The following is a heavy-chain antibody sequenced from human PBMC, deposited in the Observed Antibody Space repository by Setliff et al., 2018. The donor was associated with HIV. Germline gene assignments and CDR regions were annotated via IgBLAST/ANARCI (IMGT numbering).Heavy chain of an antibody. CDR3: ARVGRIYYFEH. J-gene: IGHJ4*02. CDR1: GFSFSSYS. Sequence: PGGSLRLSCAASGFSFSSYSMNWVRQAPGKGLEWIAYINTATVTTTVYYADSVKGRFTVSRDNAKNSLFLDMNSLRDDDSAVYYCARVGRIYYFEHGGQGTVVTVSS. CDR2: INTATVTTT. V-gene: IGHV3-48*02. D-gene: IGHD1-26*01.